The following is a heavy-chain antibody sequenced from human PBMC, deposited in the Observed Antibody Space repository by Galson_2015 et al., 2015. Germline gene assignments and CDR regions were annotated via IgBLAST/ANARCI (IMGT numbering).Heavy chain of an antibody. Sequence: SLRLSCAASGFTFDDYAMHWVRQAPGKGLEWVSGISWNSGSIGYADSVKGRFTISRDNAKNSLYLQMNSLRAEDTALYYCASDSGYDYGGYGWGQGTLVTVSS. D-gene: IGHD5-12*01. J-gene: IGHJ4*02. CDR1: GFTFDDYA. V-gene: IGHV3-9*01. CDR3: ASDSGYDYGGYG. CDR2: ISWNSGSI.